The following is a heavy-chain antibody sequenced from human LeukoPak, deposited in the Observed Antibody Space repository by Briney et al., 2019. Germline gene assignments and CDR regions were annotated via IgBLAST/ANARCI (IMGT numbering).Heavy chain of an antibody. J-gene: IGHJ4*02. CDR1: GGSISSYY. CDR2: IYTSGST. V-gene: IGHV4-4*07. Sequence: SETLSLTCTVSGGSISSYYWSWIRQPAGKGLEWIGRIYTSGSTNYNPSLKSRVTISVDTSKNQFSLKLSSVTAADTAVYYCARDGGYNRNLFFDYWGQGTLVTVSS. D-gene: IGHD5-24*01. CDR3: ARDGGYNRNLFFDY.